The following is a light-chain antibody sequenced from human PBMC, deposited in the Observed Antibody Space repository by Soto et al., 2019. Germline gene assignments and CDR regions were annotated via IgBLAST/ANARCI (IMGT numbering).Light chain of an antibody. Sequence: DIQMTQSPSSLSASVGDRVTITCRASQSISSYLNWYQQKPGKAPKLLIYAASSLQSGVPSRFSGSGSGTDFTLTISKLEPEDFAVYHCQQYGGSPRTFGQGTKVDIK. CDR3: QQYGGSPRT. V-gene: IGKV1-39*01. J-gene: IGKJ1*01. CDR2: AAS. CDR1: QSISSY.